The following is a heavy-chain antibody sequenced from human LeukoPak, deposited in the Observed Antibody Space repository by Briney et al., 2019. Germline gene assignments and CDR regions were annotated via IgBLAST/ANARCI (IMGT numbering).Heavy chain of an antibody. Sequence: GGSRRLSCAASGFTFSSYGMHWVRQAPGKGLEWVAVIWYDGSNKYYADSVKGRFTISRDNSKNTLYLQMNSLRAEDTAVYYCARDGGSYGMDVWGQGTTVTVSS. V-gene: IGHV3-33*01. CDR2: IWYDGSNK. J-gene: IGHJ6*02. CDR3: ARDGGSYGMDV. D-gene: IGHD3-3*01. CDR1: GFTFSSYG.